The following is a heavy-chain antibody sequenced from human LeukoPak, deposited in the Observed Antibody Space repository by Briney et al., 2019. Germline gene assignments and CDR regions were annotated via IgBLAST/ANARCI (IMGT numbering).Heavy chain of an antibody. Sequence: SVKVSCKASGGTFSSYAISWVRQAPGQGLEWMGGIIPIFGTANYAQKFQGRVTITADESTSTAYMELSSLRSEDTAVYYCARDQYYGSGSYYNPWGQGTLVTVSS. CDR3: ARDQYYGSGSYYNP. CDR1: GGTFSSYA. V-gene: IGHV1-69*01. D-gene: IGHD3-10*01. J-gene: IGHJ5*02. CDR2: IIPIFGTA.